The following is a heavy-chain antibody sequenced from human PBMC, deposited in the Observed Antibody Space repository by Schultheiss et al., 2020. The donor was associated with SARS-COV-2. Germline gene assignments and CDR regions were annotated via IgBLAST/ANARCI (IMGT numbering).Heavy chain of an antibody. D-gene: IGHD6-19*01. CDR2: IYYSGST. J-gene: IGHJ5*02. Sequence: SETLSLTCTVSGGSISSSSYYWGWIRQPPGKGLEWIGSIYYSGSTYYNPSLKSRVTISVDTSKNQFSLKLSSVTAADTAVYYCARHVDFAEWLSKNYLYNWFDPWGQGTLVTVSS. V-gene: IGHV4-39*01. CDR1: GGSISSSSYY. CDR3: ARHVDFAEWLSKNYLYNWFDP.